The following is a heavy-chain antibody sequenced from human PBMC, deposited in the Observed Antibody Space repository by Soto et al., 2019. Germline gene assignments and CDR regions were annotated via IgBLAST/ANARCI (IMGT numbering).Heavy chain of an antibody. CDR1: GGSFSGYY. D-gene: IGHD6-13*01. CDR3: ARVFEEVAAAAGRKTEIDY. J-gene: IGHJ4*02. CDR2: INHSGST. Sequence: QVQLQQWGAGLLKPSETLSLTCAVYGGSFSGYYWSWIRQPPGKGLEWIGEINHSGSTNYNPSLKSRVTISVDTSKNQFSLKLSSVTAADTAVYYCARVFEEVAAAAGRKTEIDYWGQGTLVTVSS. V-gene: IGHV4-34*01.